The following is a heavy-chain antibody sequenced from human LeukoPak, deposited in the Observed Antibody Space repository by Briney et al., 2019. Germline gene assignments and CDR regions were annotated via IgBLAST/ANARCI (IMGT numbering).Heavy chain of an antibody. Sequence: EASVKVSCKASGYTFTGYYMHWVRQAPGQGLEWMGFINPSGSSAAYAQKFQGRLTMTRDMFTSTDYMELTSLTSDDTAVYYCARDNSVGETAWWFDPWGQGTLVTVSS. J-gene: IGHJ5*02. CDR3: ARDNSVGETAWWFDP. CDR2: INPSGSSA. V-gene: IGHV1-46*01. D-gene: IGHD1-26*01. CDR1: GYTFTGYY.